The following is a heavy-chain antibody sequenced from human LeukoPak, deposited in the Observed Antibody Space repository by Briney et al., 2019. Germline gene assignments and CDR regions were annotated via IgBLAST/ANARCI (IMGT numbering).Heavy chain of an antibody. V-gene: IGHV4-61*02. CDR1: GDSVNSGAYY. J-gene: IGHJ6*03. CDR3: ARDAIVVVPAASYMDV. CDR2: IYPLETT. D-gene: IGHD2-2*01. Sequence: SETLSLTCTVSGDSVNSGAYYWSWLRQPAGKEPEWIGRIYPLETTNYNPSLKSRVAISVDTSKNQFSLKLSSVTAADTAVYYCARDAIVVVPAASYMDVWGKGTTVTISS.